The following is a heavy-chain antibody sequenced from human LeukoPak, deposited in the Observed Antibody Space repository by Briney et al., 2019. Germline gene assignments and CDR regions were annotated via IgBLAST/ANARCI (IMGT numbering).Heavy chain of an antibody. CDR2: ISGSGSGT. Sequence: GGSLRLSCAASGFTFSSYAMSWVRQAPGKGLEWVSAISGSGSGTYYADSVKGRFTISRDNSKNTLYLQMNSLRAEDTAVYYCAKGRPITMVRGVLFDYWGQGTLVTVSS. CDR3: AKGRPITMVRGVLFDY. CDR1: GFTFSSYA. V-gene: IGHV3-23*01. J-gene: IGHJ4*02. D-gene: IGHD3-10*01.